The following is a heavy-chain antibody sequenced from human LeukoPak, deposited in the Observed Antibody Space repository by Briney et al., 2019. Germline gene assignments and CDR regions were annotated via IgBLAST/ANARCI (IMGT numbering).Heavy chain of an antibody. V-gene: IGHV5-51*01. CDR3: ARLLAAVPGTWAFDI. Sequence: GESLKISCKGSGYSFTSYWIGWVRQMPGKGLEWMGIIHPGDSDTRYSPSFQGQVTISADKSISTAYLQWSSLKASDTAMYYCARLLAAVPGTWAFDIWGQGTMVTVSS. D-gene: IGHD6-13*01. J-gene: IGHJ3*02. CDR1: GYSFTSYW. CDR2: IHPGDSDT.